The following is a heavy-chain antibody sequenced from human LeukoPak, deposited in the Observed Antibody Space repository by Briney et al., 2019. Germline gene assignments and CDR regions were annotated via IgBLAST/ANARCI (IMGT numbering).Heavy chain of an antibody. J-gene: IGHJ3*02. CDR2: IRYDGSNK. D-gene: IGHD3-22*01. CDR1: GFIFTNYW. V-gene: IGHV3-30*02. Sequence: GGSLRLSCAASGFIFTNYWMNWVRQAPGKGLEWVAFIRYDGSNKYYADSVKGRFTISRDNSKNTLYLQMNSLRAEDTAVYYCAKDGQYYYDSSGYPGAFDIWGQGTMVTVSS. CDR3: AKDGQYYYDSSGYPGAFDI.